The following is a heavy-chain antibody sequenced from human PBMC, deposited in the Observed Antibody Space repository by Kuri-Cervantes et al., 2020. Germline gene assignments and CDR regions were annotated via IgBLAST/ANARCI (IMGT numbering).Heavy chain of an antibody. Sequence: GSLRLSCAVYGGSFSGYYWSWIRQPPGKGLEWIGEINHSGSTNYNPSLKSRVTISVDTSKNQFSLKLSSVTAADTAVYYCATLHDAYSSSWYGYYYYGMDVWGQGTTVTVSS. CDR2: INHSGST. CDR1: GGSFSGYY. V-gene: IGHV4-34*01. J-gene: IGHJ6*02. CDR3: ATLHDAYSSSWYGYYYYGMDV. D-gene: IGHD6-13*01.